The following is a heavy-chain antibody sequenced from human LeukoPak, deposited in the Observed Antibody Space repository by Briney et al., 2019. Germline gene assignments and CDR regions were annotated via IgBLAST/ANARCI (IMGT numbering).Heavy chain of an antibody. CDR1: GFSFSNFG. Sequence: PGGSLRLSCAASGFSFSNFGMHWVRQAPGKGLEWVVVISHDGSNKFYVDSVKGRFTVSRDNAKNTLYLQMNSLRAEDTAVYYCAIAWRGGWAARDPQQTADYWGQGTLVTVSS. CDR3: AIAWRGGWAARDPQQTADY. CDR2: ISHDGSNK. D-gene: IGHD1-1*01. V-gene: IGHV3-30*03. J-gene: IGHJ4*02.